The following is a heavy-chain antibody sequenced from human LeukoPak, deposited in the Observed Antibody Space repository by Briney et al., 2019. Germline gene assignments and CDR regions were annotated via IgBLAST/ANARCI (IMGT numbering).Heavy chain of an antibody. V-gene: IGHV3-7*01. Sequence: PGGSLRLSCAASGFTFSTYWMSWVRQAPGKGLEWVANIKQDGSEKYYVDSVKGRFTISRDNAKNSLYLQMNSLRAEDTAVYYCARLGTTMVRGAKSIWGQGTMVTVSS. CDR3: ARLGTTMVRGAKSI. J-gene: IGHJ3*02. CDR2: IKQDGSEK. CDR1: GFTFSTYW. D-gene: IGHD3-10*01.